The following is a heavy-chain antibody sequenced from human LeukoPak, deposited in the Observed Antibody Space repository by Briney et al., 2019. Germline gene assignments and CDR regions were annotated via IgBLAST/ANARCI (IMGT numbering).Heavy chain of an antibody. CDR2: VYYSGAT. CDR1: GDSIY. Sequence: SETLSLTCTVSGDSIYWSWVRQSPGKGLQWIGTVYYSGATNYNPSLASRVTMPLDMSKSQFSLKLSSVTAADTAIYYCATVTSHPRYFDHWGQGTLVTVSS. D-gene: IGHD2-21*02. CDR3: ATVTSHPRYFDH. J-gene: IGHJ4*02. V-gene: IGHV4-59*01.